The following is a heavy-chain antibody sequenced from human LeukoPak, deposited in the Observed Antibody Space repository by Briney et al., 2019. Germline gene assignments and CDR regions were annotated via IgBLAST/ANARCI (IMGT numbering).Heavy chain of an antibody. V-gene: IGHV1-18*01. CDR3: ARDWGSTTTPNWFDP. CDR2: ISPYNRNT. CDR1: GYTFNNYG. J-gene: IGHJ5*02. Sequence: ASVKLSCKASGYTFNNYGISWVRQAPGQGLEWMGWISPYNRNTDYAQKFQGRLTMTTDTSTNTVYMELRNLGYDDTAIYYCARDWGSTTTPNWFDPWGQETLVTVSS. D-gene: IGHD2-15*01.